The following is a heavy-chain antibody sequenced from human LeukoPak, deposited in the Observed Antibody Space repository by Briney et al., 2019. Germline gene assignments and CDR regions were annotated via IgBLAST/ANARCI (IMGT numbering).Heavy chain of an antibody. CDR3: AREGRYGGYYFDY. D-gene: IGHD3-10*01. CDR1: GGSISSHY. J-gene: IGHJ4*02. CDR2: IYYSGST. Sequence: SETLSLTCTVSGGSISSHYWSWIRQPPGKGLEWIGYIYYSGSTSYNPSLKSRVTISVDTSKNQFSLKLSSVTAADTAVYYCAREGRYGGYYFDYWGQGTLVTVSS. V-gene: IGHV4-59*11.